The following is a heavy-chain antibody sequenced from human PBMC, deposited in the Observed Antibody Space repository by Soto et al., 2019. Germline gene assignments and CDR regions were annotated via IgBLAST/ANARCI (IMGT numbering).Heavy chain of an antibody. CDR1: GCTFINAW. J-gene: IGHJ6*02. V-gene: IGHV3-15*07. CDR3: TTVDHDRGSIKRILEWFYGPYYYYGMDV. CDR2: IKSKTDGGTT. D-gene: IGHD3-3*01. Sequence: PGGSQRVSYAAAGCTFINAWRNWVRKAPGKGLEWVGRIKSKTDGGTTDYAAPVKGRFTISRDDSKNTLYLQMNSLKTEDTAVYYCTTVDHDRGSIKRILEWFYGPYYYYGMDVWGQGTTVTVSS.